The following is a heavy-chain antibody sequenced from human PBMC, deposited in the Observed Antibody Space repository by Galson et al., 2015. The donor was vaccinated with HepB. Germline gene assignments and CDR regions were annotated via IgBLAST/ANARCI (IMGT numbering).Heavy chain of an antibody. Sequence: QSGAEVKKPGESLRISCKGSGYTFTSYWITWVRQMPGKGLEWMGRLDPSDSYADYSPSFQGHVTISADKSISTAYLQWSSLKASDTAVYYCARQYQLLIDHYYYYYMDVWGIGTTVTVSS. CDR2: LDPSDSYA. CDR3: ARQYQLLIDHYYYYYMDV. D-gene: IGHD2-2*01. J-gene: IGHJ6*03. CDR1: GYTFTSYW. V-gene: IGHV5-10-1*01.